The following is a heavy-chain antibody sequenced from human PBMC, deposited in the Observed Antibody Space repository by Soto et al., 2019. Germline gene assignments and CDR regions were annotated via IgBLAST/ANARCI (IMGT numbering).Heavy chain of an antibody. V-gene: IGHV4-59*12. CDR2: IYYSGSA. CDR1: GGSISNYY. CDR3: ARGFGGVSLDSFDF. J-gene: IGHJ4*02. D-gene: IGHD3-16*01. Sequence: PSETLSLTCTVSGGSISNYYWSWIRQPPGKGLEWIGYIYYSGSANYNPSRKSRVTISVYTSKNQFSLNLTSVTAADTAVYYCARGFGGVSLDSFDFWGQGTQVTVSS.